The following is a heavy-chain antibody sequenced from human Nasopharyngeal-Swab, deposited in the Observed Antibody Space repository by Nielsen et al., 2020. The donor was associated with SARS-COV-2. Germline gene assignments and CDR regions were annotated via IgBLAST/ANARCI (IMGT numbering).Heavy chain of an antibody. CDR2: IYYSGST. CDR3: ARANRSGIFGVVLNFDY. V-gene: IGHV4-31*02. Sequence: WIRQPPGKGLEWIGYIYYSGSTYYNPSLKSRVTISVDTSKNQFSLKLSSVTAADTAVYYCARANRSGIFGVVLNFDYWGQGTLVTVS. D-gene: IGHD3-3*01. J-gene: IGHJ4*02.